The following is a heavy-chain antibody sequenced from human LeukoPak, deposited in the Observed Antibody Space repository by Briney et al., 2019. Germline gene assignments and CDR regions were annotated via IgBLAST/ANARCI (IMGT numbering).Heavy chain of an antibody. J-gene: IGHJ4*02. CDR2: ISSSRSYI. Sequence: GGSLRLSCAASGFTFSSYSMNWVRQAPGKGLEWVSFISSSRSYIYYADSVKGRFTISRDNAKNTLYLQMNSLRAEDTAVYYCAKDRGVRGVTVFDYWGQGTLVTVSS. V-gene: IGHV3-21*04. CDR1: GFTFSSYS. D-gene: IGHD3-10*01. CDR3: AKDRGVRGVTVFDY.